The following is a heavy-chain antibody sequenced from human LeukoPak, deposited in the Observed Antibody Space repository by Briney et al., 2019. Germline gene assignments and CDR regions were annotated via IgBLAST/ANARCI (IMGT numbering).Heavy chain of an antibody. V-gene: IGHV3-74*01. CDR3: AKGMRGSSAFDY. Sequence: GGSLRLSCAASGLTFTRYWMHWVRQAPGKGLVWVSRISSGGRTTDYAQSVKGRFSISIENSKNTLSLQMNNLRVEDTAVYYCAKGMRGSSAFDYWGQGTLVTVSS. CDR1: GLTFTRYW. D-gene: IGHD3-16*01. CDR2: ISSGGRTT. J-gene: IGHJ4*02.